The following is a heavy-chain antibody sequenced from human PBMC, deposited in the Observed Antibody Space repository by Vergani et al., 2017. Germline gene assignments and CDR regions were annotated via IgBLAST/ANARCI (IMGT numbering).Heavy chain of an antibody. D-gene: IGHD3-16*01. CDR1: GFPSAGYA. CDR2: ISWNSNSI. Sequence: EVQLEESGGGLVLPGRSLRLSCVASGFPSAGYAMHLVPPAPGKGLEWVSGISWNSNSIGYADSVKGRFTISRDNAKNYLYLQMNSLRAEDTALYYCAKGLGTPSGGGWFDPWGQGTLVTVSS. CDR3: AKGLGTPSGGGWFDP. V-gene: IGHV3-9*02. J-gene: IGHJ5*02.